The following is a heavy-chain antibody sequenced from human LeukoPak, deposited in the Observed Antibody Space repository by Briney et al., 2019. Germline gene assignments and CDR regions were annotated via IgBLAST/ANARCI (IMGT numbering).Heavy chain of an antibody. CDR1: GLTFSNHA. CDR3: AKNVVVKRYFDY. CDR2: ISGSGRTT. Sequence: GGSLRPSCAASGLTFSNHAMSWVRQAPGKGLQWVSVISGSGRTTEYADSVKGRFTISRDNSKNTLSLQMNSLRVEDTAIYYCAKNVVVKRYFDYWGQGTLVTVSS. D-gene: IGHD2-15*01. V-gene: IGHV3-23*01. J-gene: IGHJ4*02.